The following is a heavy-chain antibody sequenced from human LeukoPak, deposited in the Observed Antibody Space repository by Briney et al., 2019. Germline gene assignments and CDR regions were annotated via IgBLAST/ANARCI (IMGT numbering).Heavy chain of an antibody. V-gene: IGHV3-66*02. J-gene: IGHJ4*02. CDR3: ARETTIFGVVIDF. CDR1: GFTVSSNY. D-gene: IGHD3-3*01. Sequence: AGGSLRLSCAASGFTVSSNYMSWVRQAPGKGLEWVSVIYSGGSTYYADSVKGRFTISRDNSKNTLDLQMDRLRAEDTAVDYCARETTIFGVVIDFWGQGTLVTVSS. CDR2: IYSGGST.